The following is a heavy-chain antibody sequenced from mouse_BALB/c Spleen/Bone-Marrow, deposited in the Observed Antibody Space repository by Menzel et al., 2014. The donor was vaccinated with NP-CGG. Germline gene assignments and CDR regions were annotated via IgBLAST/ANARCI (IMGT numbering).Heavy chain of an antibody. V-gene: IGHV2-2*02. D-gene: IGHD4-1*01. Sequence: VQRVESGPGLVQPSQSLSITCTVSGFSLTSFGIHWVRQSPGKGLEWLGVIWSGGSTDYNAAFISRQSISKDNSKSQVFFEMNSLQANDTAIYYCTRNWDDYAMDYWGQGTSVTVSS. CDR2: IWSGGST. CDR3: TRNWDDYAMDY. J-gene: IGHJ4*01. CDR1: GFSLTSFG.